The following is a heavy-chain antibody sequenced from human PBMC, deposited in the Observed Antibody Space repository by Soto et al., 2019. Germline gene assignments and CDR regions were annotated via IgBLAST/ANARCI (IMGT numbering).Heavy chain of an antibody. D-gene: IGHD4-17*01. Sequence: EVQLLESGGGLVQPGGSLRLSCTGSGFIFSTFAMSWVRQAPGKGLEWLSAISASGGNTYYPDSVKGRFTISRDISENTLYLQMSSLGGGDTAVYHCAKEPTSTVEGAFDLWGRGTMVTVSS. V-gene: IGHV3-23*01. CDR2: ISASGGNT. CDR1: GFIFSTFA. J-gene: IGHJ3*01. CDR3: AKEPTSTVEGAFDL.